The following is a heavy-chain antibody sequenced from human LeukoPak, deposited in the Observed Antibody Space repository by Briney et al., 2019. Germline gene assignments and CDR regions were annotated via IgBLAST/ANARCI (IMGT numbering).Heavy chain of an antibody. CDR2: IKADGSEK. D-gene: IGHD6-13*01. CDR1: GFTFSDYL. J-gene: IGHJ4*02. CDR3: ARAMRSSWINFDY. Sequence: GGSLRLSCAASGFTFSDYLMTWVRQAPGKGLEWVADIKADGSEKYYVDSVRGRFTILRDNAKNSLYLQMNSLRAEDTAVYYCARAMRSSWINFDYWGQGTLVTVSS. V-gene: IGHV3-7*01.